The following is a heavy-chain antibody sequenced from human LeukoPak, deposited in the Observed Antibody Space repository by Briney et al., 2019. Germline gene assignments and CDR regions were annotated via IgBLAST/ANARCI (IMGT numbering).Heavy chain of an antibody. CDR2: INHSGST. Sequence: SETLSLTCAVYGGSFSGYYWSWIRQPPGKGLEWIGEINHSGSTNYNPSLKSRVTISVDTPKNQFSLKLSSVTAADTAVYYCARGASGYCSSTSCYGWFDPWGQGTLVTVSS. CDR3: ARGASGYCSSTSCYGWFDP. J-gene: IGHJ5*02. D-gene: IGHD2-2*01. CDR1: GGSFSGYY. V-gene: IGHV4-34*01.